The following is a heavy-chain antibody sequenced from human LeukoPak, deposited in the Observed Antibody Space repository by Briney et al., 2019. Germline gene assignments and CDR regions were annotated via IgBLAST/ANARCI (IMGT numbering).Heavy chain of an antibody. CDR3: TRHLWQWLASGGAFDI. CDR1: GFTFSGSA. CDR2: IRSKANSYAT. J-gene: IGHJ3*02. D-gene: IGHD6-19*01. Sequence: GGSLKLSCAASGFTFSGSAMHWVRQASGKGLEWVGRIRSKANSYATAYAASVKGRFTISRDDSKNTAYLQMNSLKTEDTAVYYCTRHLWQWLASGGAFDIWGQGTTVTVSS. V-gene: IGHV3-73*01.